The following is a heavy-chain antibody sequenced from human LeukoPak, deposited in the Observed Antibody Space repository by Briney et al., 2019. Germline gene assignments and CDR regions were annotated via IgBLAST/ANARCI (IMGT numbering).Heavy chain of an antibody. CDR1: AFPFSSYE. Sequence: QPGGSLRLSCAASAFPFSSYEMNWVRQAPGKGLEWVSYISSSGNTIYYADSVKGRFTISRDNSKNTVYLQMNSLRADDTAVYYCANDLGWIQLNLGRGQGTLVTVSS. CDR3: ANDLGWIQLNLG. D-gene: IGHD5-18*01. CDR2: ISSSGNTI. V-gene: IGHV3-48*03. J-gene: IGHJ4*02.